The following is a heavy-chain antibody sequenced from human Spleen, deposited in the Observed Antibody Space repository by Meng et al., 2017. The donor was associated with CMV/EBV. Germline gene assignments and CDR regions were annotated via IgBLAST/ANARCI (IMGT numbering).Heavy chain of an antibody. D-gene: IGHD1-26*01. CDR3: ARRSGSYYYYGMDV. CDR2: IYHSGRT. J-gene: IGHJ6*02. V-gene: IGHV4-59*01. Sequence: GSLRLSCTVSGGSISTYFWSWIRQTPGKGLEWIGSIYHSGRTNYNPSLKSRVSISVDTSKNQFSLKLSSVTAADTAVYYCARRSGSYYYYGMDVWGQGTTVTVSS. CDR1: GGSISTYF.